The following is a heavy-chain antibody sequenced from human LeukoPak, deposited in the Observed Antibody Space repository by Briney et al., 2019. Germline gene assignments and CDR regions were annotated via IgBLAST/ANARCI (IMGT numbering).Heavy chain of an antibody. D-gene: IGHD4-17*01. CDR3: AKPSPYDYGDPRISFDY. Sequence: GASLRLSCAASGFTFSSYAMSWVRQAPGKGLEWVSAISGSGGSTYYADSVKGRFPISRDNSKDTLYLQMNSLRAEDTAVYYCAKPSPYDYGDPRISFDYWGQGTLVTVSS. V-gene: IGHV3-23*01. CDR1: GFTFSSYA. CDR2: ISGSGGST. J-gene: IGHJ4*02.